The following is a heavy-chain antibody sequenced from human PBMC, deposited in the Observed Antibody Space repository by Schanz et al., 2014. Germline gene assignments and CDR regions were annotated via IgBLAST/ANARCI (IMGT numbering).Heavy chain of an antibody. CDR2: ITWNGAAI. CDR3: VSQTGSPNY. J-gene: IGHJ4*02. CDR1: GFSFTTYA. Sequence: EVHLVESGGGLVQPGGSLRLSCASSGFSFTTYAMSWVRQAPGKGLEWVSNITWNGAAIGYAGSVRGRFTISRDNAKRSLFLQMNSLRVEDTAVYFCVSQTGSPNYWGQGTRVTVSS. V-gene: IGHV3-48*03. D-gene: IGHD6-13*01.